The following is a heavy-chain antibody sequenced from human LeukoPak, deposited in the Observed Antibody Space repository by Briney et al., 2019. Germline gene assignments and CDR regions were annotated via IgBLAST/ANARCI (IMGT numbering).Heavy chain of an antibody. J-gene: IGHJ4*02. Sequence: GGSLRLSCAASGFTFSSYAMSWVRQTPGKGLEWVSGISDSGGGTYYADSVKGRFTISRDNSKNTLYLQMNILRAEDTAVYYCAKDLTPSDYWGQGTLVTVSS. CDR3: AKDLTPSDY. CDR1: GFTFSSYA. CDR2: ISDSGGGT. V-gene: IGHV3-23*01.